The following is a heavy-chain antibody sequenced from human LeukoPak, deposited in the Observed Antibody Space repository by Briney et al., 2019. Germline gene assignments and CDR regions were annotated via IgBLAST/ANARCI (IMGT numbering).Heavy chain of an antibody. CDR3: ARDGGSSWSIDY. J-gene: IGHJ4*02. D-gene: IGHD6-13*01. CDR1: GFTFSDYY. CDR2: ISSSSSYT. Sequence: GGSLRLSCAASGFTFSDYYMSWIRQAPGKGLEWVSYISSSSSYTNYADSVKGRFTISRDNAKNSLHLQMNSLRAEDTAVYYCARDGGSSWSIDYWGQGTLVTASS. V-gene: IGHV3-11*06.